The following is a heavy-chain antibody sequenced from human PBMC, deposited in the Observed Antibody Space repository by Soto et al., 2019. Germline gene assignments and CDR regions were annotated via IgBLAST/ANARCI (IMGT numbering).Heavy chain of an antibody. D-gene: IGHD3-10*01. CDR3: ARGKGSSCDY. J-gene: IGHJ4*02. CDR1: GGTFSSYT. CDR2: IIPILGIA. Sequence: QVQLVQSGAEVKKPGSSVKVSCKASGGTFSSYTISWVRQAPGQGLEWMGRIIPILGIANYAQKFQGRVTITEDKSTSTAYMELSSMRYEDTALYYCARGKGSSCDYWGQGTLVTVSS. V-gene: IGHV1-69*02.